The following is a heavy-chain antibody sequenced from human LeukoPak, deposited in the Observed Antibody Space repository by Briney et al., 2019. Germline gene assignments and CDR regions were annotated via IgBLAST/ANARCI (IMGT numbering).Heavy chain of an antibody. CDR2: IIPIFGTA. J-gene: IGHJ4*02. Sequence: VASVKVSCKASGYTFTGYYMHWVRQAPGQGLEWMGGIIPIFGTANYAQKFQGRVTITADESTSTAYMELSSLRSEDTAVYYCARDKGGYCSGGSCYGSDYWGQGTLVTVSS. CDR1: GYTFTGYY. V-gene: IGHV1-69*13. CDR3: ARDKGGYCSGGSCYGSDY. D-gene: IGHD2-15*01.